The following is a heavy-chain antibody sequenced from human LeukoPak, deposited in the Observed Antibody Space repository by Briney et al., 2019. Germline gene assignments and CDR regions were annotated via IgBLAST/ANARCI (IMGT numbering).Heavy chain of an antibody. CDR1: GFPFSSYG. V-gene: IGHV3-30*03. J-gene: IGHJ4*02. D-gene: IGHD3/OR15-3a*01. CDR3: ARDADWSPFY. Sequence: PGGSLRLSCAASGFPFSSYGLHWVRQAPGKGLEWVAHVASDGSYKWYADSVRGRFTISRDNSKNTLFLQMNSLGAEDTGVYYCARDADWSPFYWGQGTLVTVSS. CDR2: VASDGSYK.